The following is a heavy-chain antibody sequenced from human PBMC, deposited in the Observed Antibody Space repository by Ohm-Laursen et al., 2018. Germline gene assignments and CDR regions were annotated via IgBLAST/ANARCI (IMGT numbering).Heavy chain of an antibody. CDR2: MNPKSGDT. CDR3: ARGRLSGTRRALDI. V-gene: IGHV1-8*01. J-gene: IGHJ3*02. D-gene: IGHD1-7*01. CDR1: GYIFTSYD. Sequence: ATVKISCKASGYIFTSYDINWVRQATGQGLEWMGWMNPKSGDTGYAHKFQGRVTMARNASISTANMGMSSLRSEDTAVYYCARGRLSGTRRALDIWGQGTMVTVSS.